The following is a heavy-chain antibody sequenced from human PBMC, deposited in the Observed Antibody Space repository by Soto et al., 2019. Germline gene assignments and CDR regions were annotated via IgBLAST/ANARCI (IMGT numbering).Heavy chain of an antibody. CDR2: ISFDGSNK. Sequence: QVQLVESGGGVVQPGTSLRLSCAASGFIFSNYAMHWVRQAPGKGLEWVAVISFDGSNKYYADSVKGRCTISRDKSNNTLYLQMNSLRGEDTAVYYCAKEVMDLQYLDYWGQGPLVTVSS. CDR1: GFIFSNYA. D-gene: IGHD2-21*01. J-gene: IGHJ4*02. CDR3: AKEVMDLQYLDY. V-gene: IGHV3-30-3*02.